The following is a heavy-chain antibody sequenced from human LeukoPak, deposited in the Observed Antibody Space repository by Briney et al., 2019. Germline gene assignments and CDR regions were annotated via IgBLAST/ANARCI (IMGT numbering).Heavy chain of an antibody. J-gene: IGHJ4*02. V-gene: IGHV1-2*02. CDR3: ARDDGSGNGPDY. CDR1: GYTFTGHY. D-gene: IGHD3-10*01. Sequence: GASVKVSCKASGYTFTGHYMNWVRQAPGQWLEWMGWTNINSGGRKYAQEFQGGVTMTRDTSISTAYMELSSLRFDDTAIYYCARDDGSGNGPDYWGQGTLVTVPP. CDR2: TNINSGGR.